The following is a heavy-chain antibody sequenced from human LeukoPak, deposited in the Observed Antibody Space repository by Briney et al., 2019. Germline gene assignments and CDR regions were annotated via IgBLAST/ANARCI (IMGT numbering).Heavy chain of an antibody. D-gene: IGHD6-6*01. J-gene: IGHJ4*02. CDR3: ARHRSSWLIDY. V-gene: IGHV3-23*01. CDR1: GFTFSSYA. CDR2: ISDSGGNT. Sequence: GGSLRLSCAATGFTFSSYAMSWVRQAPWERLQWVSGISDSGGNTYYADSVRGRFTISRDNSKNTLYLQMNSLRAEDTAVYYCARHRSSWLIDYWGQGTLVTVSS.